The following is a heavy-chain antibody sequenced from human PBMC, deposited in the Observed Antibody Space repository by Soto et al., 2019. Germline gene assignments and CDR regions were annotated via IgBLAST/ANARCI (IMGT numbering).Heavy chain of an antibody. Sequence: VQLLESGGDLVQPGGSLRLSCEASGFTFSNYAMSWVRQAPGKGLEWVSVISGSGGSTNYADSAKGRFTISRDNSMDTVYLQMNSLRAEDTAGYYCARVFYYDILTGKSHNMDVWGQGTTVIVSS. V-gene: IGHV3-23*01. CDR1: GFTFSNYA. D-gene: IGHD3-9*01. CDR3: ARVFYYDILTGKSHNMDV. J-gene: IGHJ6*02. CDR2: ISGSGGST.